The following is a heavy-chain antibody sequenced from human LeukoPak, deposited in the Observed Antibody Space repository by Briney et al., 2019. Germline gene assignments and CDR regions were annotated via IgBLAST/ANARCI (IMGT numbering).Heavy chain of an antibody. CDR1: GYTFTSYY. J-gene: IGHJ1*01. CDR2: INPSGGST. Sequence: ASVKVSCKASGYTFTSYYMHWVRQAPGQGLEWMGIINPSGGSTSYAQKFQGRVTMTRDTSTSTVYMELSSLRSEDTAVYYCARSSAVAGTRVHFQHWGRAPWSPSPQ. D-gene: IGHD6-19*01. CDR3: ARSSAVAGTRVHFQH. V-gene: IGHV1-46*01.